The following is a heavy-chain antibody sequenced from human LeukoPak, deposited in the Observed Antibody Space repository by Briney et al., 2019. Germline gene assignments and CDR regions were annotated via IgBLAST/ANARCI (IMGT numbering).Heavy chain of an antibody. CDR1: GFTFSSYG. V-gene: IGHV3-23*01. CDR2: ISGSGGST. CDR3: AREGLQTWTTFDI. Sequence: GGSLRLSCAASGFTFSSYGMSWVRQAPGKGLEWVSAISGSGGSTYYADSVKGRFTISRDNSKNTLYLQMNSLRAEDTAVYYCAREGLQTWTTFDIWGQGTMVTVSS. J-gene: IGHJ3*02. D-gene: IGHD5-24*01.